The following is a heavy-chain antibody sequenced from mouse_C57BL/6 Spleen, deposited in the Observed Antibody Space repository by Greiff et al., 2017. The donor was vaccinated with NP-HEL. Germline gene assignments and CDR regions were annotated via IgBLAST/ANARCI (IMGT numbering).Heavy chain of an antibody. CDR2: IYPGSGST. J-gene: IGHJ4*01. D-gene: IGHD2-10*01. V-gene: IGHV1-55*01. CDR3: ARSSYYGNYAYAMDY. CDR1: GYTFTSYW. Sequence: QVQLQQPGAELVKPGASVKMSCKASGYTFTSYWITWVKQRPGQGLEWIGDIYPGSGSTNYNEKFKSKATLTVDTSSSTAYMQLSSRTSEDSAVYYCARSSYYGNYAYAMDYWGQGTSVTVSS.